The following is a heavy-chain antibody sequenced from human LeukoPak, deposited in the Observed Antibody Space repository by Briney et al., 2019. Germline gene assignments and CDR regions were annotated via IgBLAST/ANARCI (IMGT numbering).Heavy chain of an antibody. D-gene: IGHD3-10*01. J-gene: IGHJ6*02. CDR2: INPNSGGT. V-gene: IGHV1-2*02. CDR3: ARADYYGSGSYYKPLSLYGMDV. Sequence: GESLKISCKASGYTFTGYYMHWVRQAPGQGLEWMGWINPNSGGTNYAQKFQGRVTMTRDTSISTAYMELSRLRSDDTAVYYCARADYYGSGSYYKPLSLYGMDVWGQGTTVTVSS. CDR1: GYTFTGYY.